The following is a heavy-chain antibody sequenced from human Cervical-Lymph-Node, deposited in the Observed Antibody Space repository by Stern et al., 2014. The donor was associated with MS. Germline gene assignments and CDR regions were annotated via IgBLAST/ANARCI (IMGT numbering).Heavy chain of an antibody. D-gene: IGHD3-22*01. CDR3: AHGTYYYDNSGSQNWYFDL. V-gene: IGHV2-5*02. Sequence: QVTLKESGPTLVKPTQTLTLTCTFSGFSLTTTKVGVGWIRQPPGKALEWLAVIYWDDDRRYNPSLKSRLTVTKDTSKNQVVLTMTIMDPEDTATYYCAHGTYYYDNSGSQNWYFDLWGRGTLLTVSS. CDR2: IYWDDDR. CDR1: GFSLTTTKVG. J-gene: IGHJ2*01.